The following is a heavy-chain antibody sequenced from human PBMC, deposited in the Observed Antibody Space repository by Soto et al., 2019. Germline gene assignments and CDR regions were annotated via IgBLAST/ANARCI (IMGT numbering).Heavy chain of an antibody. CDR3: AKDLRQTCTNGIWPPQN. V-gene: IGHV3-23*01. J-gene: IGHJ4*02. D-gene: IGHD2-8*01. Sequence: VRLLESGGDLVQPGGSLRLSCAASGFTFSSYGLSWVRQAPGEGLELVSGISTNGGSTYYADSVKGRFTISRDNSKNTLYLQMNSLRAEDTALYYCAKDLRQTCTNGIWPPQNWGQGTLVTVSS. CDR1: GFTFSSYG. CDR2: ISTNGGST.